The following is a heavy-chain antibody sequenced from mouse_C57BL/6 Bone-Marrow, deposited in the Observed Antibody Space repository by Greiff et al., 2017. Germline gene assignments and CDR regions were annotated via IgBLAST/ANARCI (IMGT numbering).Heavy chain of an antibody. J-gene: IGHJ1*03. CDR3: ARLSNHWYFDV. Sequence: EVQLQESGGGLVQPGGSLKLSCAASGFTFSDYYMYWVRQTPEKRLEWVAYISNGGGSTYYPDTVKGRFTISRDNAKNTLYLQMSRLKSEDTAMYYCARLSNHWYFDVWGTGTTVTVSS. D-gene: IGHD2-5*01. CDR1: GFTFSDYY. V-gene: IGHV5-12*01. CDR2: ISNGGGST.